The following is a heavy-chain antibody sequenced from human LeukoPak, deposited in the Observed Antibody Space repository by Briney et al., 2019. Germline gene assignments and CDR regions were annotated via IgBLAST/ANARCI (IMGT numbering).Heavy chain of an antibody. V-gene: IGHV6-1*01. CDR1: GDSVSSNSAA. Sequence: SQTLSLTCAISGDSVSSNSAAWNWIRQSPSRGLEWLGRTYYRSKWYNDYAVSVKSRITINPDTSKNQFSLKLSSVTAADTAVYYCAIHGSGFLNWFDPWGQGTLVTVSS. J-gene: IGHJ5*02. CDR3: AIHGSGFLNWFDP. D-gene: IGHD3-10*01. CDR2: TYYRSKWYN.